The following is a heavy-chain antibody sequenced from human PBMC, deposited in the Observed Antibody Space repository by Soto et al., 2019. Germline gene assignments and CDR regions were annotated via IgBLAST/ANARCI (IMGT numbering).Heavy chain of an antibody. Sequence: PGGSLRLSCAASGFTFSSYWMHWVRQAPGKGLEWVSRIGPDGTSITYADSVKGRFTIPRENAKNILYEQINSLRADDTAVYFCTRVLSVRYGAFDSWGQGSPVTVSS. CDR1: GFTFSSYW. J-gene: IGHJ4*02. CDR2: IGPDGTSI. CDR3: TRVLSVRYGAFDS. V-gene: IGHV3-74*01. D-gene: IGHD1-1*01.